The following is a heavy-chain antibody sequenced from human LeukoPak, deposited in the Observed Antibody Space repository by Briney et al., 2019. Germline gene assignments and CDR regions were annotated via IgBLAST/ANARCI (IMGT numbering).Heavy chain of an antibody. CDR1: GGSISSYY. J-gene: IGHJ4*02. V-gene: IGHV4-59*01. CDR2: IYYCGST. CDR3: ARVSVTVIDY. Sequence: PSETLSLTCTVSGGSISSYYWSWIRQPPGKGLEWIGYIYYCGSTNYNPSLKSRVTISVDTSKNQFSLKLSSVTAADTAVYYCARVSVTVIDYWGQGTLVTVSS. D-gene: IGHD3-16*02.